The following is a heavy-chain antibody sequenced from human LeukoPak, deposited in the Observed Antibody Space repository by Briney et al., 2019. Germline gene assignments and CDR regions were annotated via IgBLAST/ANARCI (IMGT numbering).Heavy chain of an antibody. J-gene: IGHJ4*02. CDR1: GFTFNNHN. CDR2: ISGSGDAI. Sequence: GGSLRLSCVASGFTFNNHNMDWVRQAPGKGLEWISYISGSGDAIFYADSVQGRFTISRDNAKNSVYLQMNSLRAEGTAVYYCARTYGSGSLDYGGQGTLVTVSS. V-gene: IGHV3-48*01. CDR3: ARTYGSGSLDY. D-gene: IGHD2-15*01.